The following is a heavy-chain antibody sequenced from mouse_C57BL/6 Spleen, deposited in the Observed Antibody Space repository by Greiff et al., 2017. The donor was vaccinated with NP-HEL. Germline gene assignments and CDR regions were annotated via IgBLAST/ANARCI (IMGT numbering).Heavy chain of an antibody. Sequence: VQLQQSGPELVKPGASVKISCKASGYAFSSSWMNWVKQRPGKGLEWIGRIYPGDGATNYNGKFKGKATLTAAKSSSTAYMQLSSLTSEDSAVYFCARGDGNYDVWGTGTTVTVSS. J-gene: IGHJ1*03. CDR3: ARGDGNYDV. D-gene: IGHD2-1*01. CDR1: GYAFSSSW. CDR2: IYPGDGAT. V-gene: IGHV1-82*01.